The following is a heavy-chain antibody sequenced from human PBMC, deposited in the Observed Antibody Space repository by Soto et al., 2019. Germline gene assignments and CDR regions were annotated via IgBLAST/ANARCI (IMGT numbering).Heavy chain of an antibody. CDR3: ATRGWAVAGKAATDY. CDR2: ISGSGGST. D-gene: IGHD6-19*01. Sequence: GGSLRLSCAASGFTFSSYAMSWVRQAPGKGLEWVSAISGSGGSTCYADSVKGRFTISRDNSKNTRYLQMNSLRAEDTAVYYCATRGWAVAGKAATDYWGQGTLVTVSS. CDR1: GFTFSSYA. V-gene: IGHV3-23*01. J-gene: IGHJ4*02.